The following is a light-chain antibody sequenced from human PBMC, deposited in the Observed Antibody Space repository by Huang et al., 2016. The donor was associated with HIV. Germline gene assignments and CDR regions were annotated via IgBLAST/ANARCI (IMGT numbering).Light chain of an antibody. CDR3: QQSYRT. J-gene: IGKJ1*01. Sequence: DIQMTQSPSSLSAPVGDRVTITCRARQSISRYLNWYQQKPGKAPKLLIYAASNLQSGVPSRFSGSGSGTEFTLTISSLQPEDFATYYCQQSYRTFGQGTKVEIK. V-gene: IGKV1-39*01. CDR1: QSISRY. CDR2: AAS.